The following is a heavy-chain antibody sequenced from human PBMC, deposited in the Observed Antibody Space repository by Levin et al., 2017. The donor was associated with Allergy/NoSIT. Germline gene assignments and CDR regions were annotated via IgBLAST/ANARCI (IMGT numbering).Heavy chain of an antibody. J-gene: IGHJ4*02. V-gene: IGHV4-59*08. CDR1: GGSISSYY. CDR3: AVRGYSSSWYYFDY. CDR2: IYYSGST. Sequence: SQTLSLTCTVSGGSISSYYWSWIRQPPGKGLEWIGYIYYSGSTNYNPSLKSRVTISVDTSKNQFSLKLSSVTAADTAVYYCAVRGYSSSWYYFDYWGQGTLVTVSS. D-gene: IGHD6-13*01.